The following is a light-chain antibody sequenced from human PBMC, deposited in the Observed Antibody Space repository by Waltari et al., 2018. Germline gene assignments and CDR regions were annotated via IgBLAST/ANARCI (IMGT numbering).Light chain of an antibody. CDR3: QQRGNWPLT. CDR2: DTS. CDR1: QSVGSY. Sequence: DIVLTQSPATLSLSPGERATLSCRASQSVGSYLAWYQQKPGQAPRLRFYDTSSRATGVPARFTASGSGTDFSLTNSSLDPEDVAVYYCQQRGNWPLTFGGGTKVEIK. J-gene: IGKJ4*01. V-gene: IGKV3-11*01.